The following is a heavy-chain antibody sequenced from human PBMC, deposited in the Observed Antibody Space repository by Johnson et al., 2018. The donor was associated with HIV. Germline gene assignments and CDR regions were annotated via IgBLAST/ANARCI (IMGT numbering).Heavy chain of an antibody. V-gene: IGHV3-30*04. D-gene: IGHD1-14*01. CDR1: GFTFSSYA. Sequence: QVQLVESGGGVVQPGRSLRLSCAASGFTFSSYAMHWVRQAPGKGLEWVAVISYDGSNKYYADDVKGRFPISRDNSKNTLYLQMNSQRAEDTAVYYCARDLNHGDTGGGAFDIWGQGTMVTVSS. CDR3: ARDLNHGDTGGGAFDI. J-gene: IGHJ3*02. CDR2: ISYDGSNK.